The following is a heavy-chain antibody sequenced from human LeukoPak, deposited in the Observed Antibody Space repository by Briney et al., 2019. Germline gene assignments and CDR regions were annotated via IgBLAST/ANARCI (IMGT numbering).Heavy chain of an antibody. D-gene: IGHD5-24*01. CDR2: IGASGEST. Sequence: GGSLTPSCAASGFTFSVAAMTWVRRAPRKGLKWVSLIGASGESTYYADSVKGRFTISRGNSKNTLSLQMNSLRVEDTAMYFCAKDIQLSTWGLGTMVTISS. CDR1: GFTFSVAA. V-gene: IGHV3-23*01. J-gene: IGHJ3*01. CDR3: AKDIQLST.